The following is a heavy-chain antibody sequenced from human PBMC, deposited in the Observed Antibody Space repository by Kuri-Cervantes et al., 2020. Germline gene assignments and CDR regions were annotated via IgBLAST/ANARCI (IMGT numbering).Heavy chain of an antibody. V-gene: IGHV3-7*03. CDR2: INQDGNEK. D-gene: IGHD1-26*01. CDR3: AKDMGYSGSYLDY. Sequence: GESLKISCVASEFTFSRYWMSWVRQPPGKGLEWVAKINQDGNEKYYVDSVKGRFTISRDNSKNSLYLQMNSLRTEDTALYYCAKDMGYSGSYLDYWGQGTLVTVSS. CDR1: EFTFSRYW. J-gene: IGHJ4*02.